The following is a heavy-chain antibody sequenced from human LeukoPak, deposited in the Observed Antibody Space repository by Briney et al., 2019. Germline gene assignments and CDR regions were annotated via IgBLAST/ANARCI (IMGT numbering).Heavy chain of an antibody. CDR2: ISSSGSTI. CDR3: AKDGGEYYDILTGYYPRLYYMDV. V-gene: IGHV3-48*03. D-gene: IGHD3-9*01. J-gene: IGHJ6*03. Sequence: GGSLRLSCAASGFTSSSYEMNWVRQAPGKGLEWVSYISSSGSTIYYADSVKGRFTISRDNAKNSLYLQMNSLRAEDTAVYYCAKDGGEYYDILTGYYPRLYYMDVWGKGTTVTISS. CDR1: GFTSSSYE.